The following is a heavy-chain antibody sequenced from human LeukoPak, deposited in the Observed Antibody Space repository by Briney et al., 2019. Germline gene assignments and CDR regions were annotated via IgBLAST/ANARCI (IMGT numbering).Heavy chain of an antibody. V-gene: IGHV4-4*07. CDR3: ARDGKWLLPFDY. CDR2: IYTSGST. D-gene: IGHD3-22*01. Sequence: SETLSLTCTVSGGSISSYYWSWIRQPAGKGLEWIGRIYTSGSTNYNPSLKSRVTTSVDTSKNQFSLKLSSVTAADTAVNYCARDGKWLLPFDYWGQGTLVTVSS. CDR1: GGSISSYY. J-gene: IGHJ4*02.